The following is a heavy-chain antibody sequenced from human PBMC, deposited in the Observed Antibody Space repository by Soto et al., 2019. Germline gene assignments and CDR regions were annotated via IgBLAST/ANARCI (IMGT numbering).Heavy chain of an antibody. CDR3: ARRVLEDIVVVVAAANWFDP. J-gene: IGHJ5*02. Sequence: SETLSLTCTVSGGSISSSSYYWGWIRQPPGKGLEWIGSIYYSGSTYYNPSLKSRVTISVDTSKNQFSLKLSSVTAADTAVYCCARRVLEDIVVVVAAANWFDPGGQVSLVNVSS. D-gene: IGHD2-15*01. CDR1: GGSISSSSYY. V-gene: IGHV4-39*01. CDR2: IYYSGST.